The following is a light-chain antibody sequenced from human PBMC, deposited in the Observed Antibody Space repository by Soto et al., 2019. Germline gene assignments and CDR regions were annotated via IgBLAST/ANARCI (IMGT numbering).Light chain of an antibody. CDR2: KAS. J-gene: IGKJ1*01. V-gene: IGKV1-5*03. CDR3: QQYNSYSPT. Sequence: DIQMTQSPSTLSASVGDRVTITCRASQSINTWLAWYQQKAGKAPNLLIYKASRLESGVPSRFSGSGSETEFTLTISGLQPGDSATYYCQQYNSYSPTFGQGTKVDIK. CDR1: QSINTW.